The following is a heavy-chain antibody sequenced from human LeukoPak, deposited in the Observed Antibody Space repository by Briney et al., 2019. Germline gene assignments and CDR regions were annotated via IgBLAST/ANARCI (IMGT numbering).Heavy chain of an antibody. CDR1: GFTFSSCG. D-gene: IGHD3-3*01. CDR3: AKEHTIFGVVISFDY. J-gene: IGHJ4*02. CDR2: IRYDGSNK. Sequence: GGSLRLSCAASGFTFSSCGMHWVRQAPGKGLEWVAFIRYDGSNKYYADSVKGRFTISRDNSKNTLYLQMNSLRAEDTAVYYCAKEHTIFGVVISFDYWGQGTLVTVSS. V-gene: IGHV3-30*02.